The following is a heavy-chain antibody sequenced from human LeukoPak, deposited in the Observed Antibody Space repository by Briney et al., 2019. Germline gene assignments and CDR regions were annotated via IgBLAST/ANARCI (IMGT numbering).Heavy chain of an antibody. Sequence: GGSLRLSCAASGFSLSGYWMHWVRQAPGKGLVWVSRISPEGSGTTYADSVKGRFTISRDNSKNTLYLQMNSLRDEDAAVYHCTREQAGRSGLMDVWGRGTTVTVSS. CDR1: GFSLSGYW. CDR3: TREQAGRSGLMDV. J-gene: IGHJ6*02. V-gene: IGHV3-74*01. D-gene: IGHD2-8*02. CDR2: ISPEGSGT.